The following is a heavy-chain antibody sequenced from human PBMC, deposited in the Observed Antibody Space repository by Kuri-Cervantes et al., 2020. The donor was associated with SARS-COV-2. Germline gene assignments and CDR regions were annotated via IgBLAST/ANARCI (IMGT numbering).Heavy chain of an antibody. D-gene: IGHD6-6*01. J-gene: IGHJ4*02. CDR2: INPNSGGT. V-gene: IGHV1-2*02. Sequence: ASVTVPCKACGYTFTGYYMHWVRQAPGQGREWMGWINPNSGGTNYAQKFQGRVTMTRDTSISTAYMELSRLSSDDTAVYYCARDPGACSSDDFDYWGQGTPVTVSS. CDR1: GYTFTGYY. CDR3: ARDPGACSSDDFDY.